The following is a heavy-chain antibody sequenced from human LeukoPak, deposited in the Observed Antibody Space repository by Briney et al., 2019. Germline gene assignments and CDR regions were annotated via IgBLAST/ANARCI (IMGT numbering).Heavy chain of an antibody. CDR3: AKDRVGAILYFDY. CDR2: ISYDGNDK. D-gene: IGHD1-26*01. V-gene: IGHV3-30*18. CDR1: GFMFSTYG. J-gene: IGHJ4*02. Sequence: PGGSLRLSCTASGFMFSTYGMHWVRQAPGKGLEWVAVISYDGNDKYSADSIKGRFTISRDISKNTLYLQMNSLRTEDTAIYYCAKDRVGAILYFDYWGQGTLVTVSS.